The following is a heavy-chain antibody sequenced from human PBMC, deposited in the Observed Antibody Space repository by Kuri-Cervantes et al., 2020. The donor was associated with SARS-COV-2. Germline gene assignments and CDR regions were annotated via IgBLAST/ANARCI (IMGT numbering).Heavy chain of an antibody. D-gene: IGHD3-3*01. Sequence: SQTLSLTCAVYGGSFRGYYWSWTRQPPGKGLEWIGESNQSGSTNYNPSLKSRVTISVDTSKNQFSLKLSSVTAADTAVYYCARGVPGYYDFGSGYSTRCFDPWGQGILVTVSS. CDR3: ARGVPGYYDFGSGYSTRCFDP. CDR2: SNQSGST. CDR1: GGSFRGYY. J-gene: IGHJ5*02. V-gene: IGHV4-34*01.